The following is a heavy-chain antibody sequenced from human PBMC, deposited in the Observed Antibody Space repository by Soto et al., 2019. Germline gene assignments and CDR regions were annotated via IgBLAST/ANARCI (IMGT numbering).Heavy chain of an antibody. Sequence: QVQLQQSGPGLVKPSETLSLTCTVSGGSIRSYYWSWIRQPAGKALEWIGRIYASGTTNYNPSLKSRVTILLDTYKNQCSLDLSSVTDADTAVYYCAREGSSGFGMDVWGQGTTVTVSS. D-gene: IGHD6-25*01. CDR3: AREGSSGFGMDV. J-gene: IGHJ6*02. CDR2: IYASGTT. V-gene: IGHV4-4*07. CDR1: GGSIRSYY.